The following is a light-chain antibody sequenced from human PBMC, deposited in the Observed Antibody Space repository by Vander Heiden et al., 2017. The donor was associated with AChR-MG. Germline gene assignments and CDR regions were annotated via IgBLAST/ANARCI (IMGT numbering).Light chain of an antibody. Sequence: VALGERATINCKSSQSVLYSSNNKNYLAWYQQKPGQPPKLLIYWASTRESGVPDRFSGSGSGTDFTLTISSLQAEDVAVYYCQQYYSTPYTFGQGTKLEIK. V-gene: IGKV4-1*01. J-gene: IGKJ2*01. CDR3: QQYYSTPYT. CDR1: QSVLYSSNNKNY. CDR2: WAS.